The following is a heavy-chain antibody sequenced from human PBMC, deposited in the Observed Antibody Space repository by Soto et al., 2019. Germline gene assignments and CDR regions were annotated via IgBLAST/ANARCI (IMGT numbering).Heavy chain of an antibody. CDR2: IYWDDDK. D-gene: IGHD2-2*02. Sequence: QITLKESGPTLVKLTQTLTLTCTFSGFSLSTSGVGVGWIRQPPGKALEWLALIYWDDDKRYSPSLKSRLTITKDTSKNQVVLTMTNMDPVDRATYYCAYSIVLVPAAIDWFDPWGQGTLVTVS. CDR3: AYSIVLVPAAIDWFDP. V-gene: IGHV2-5*02. J-gene: IGHJ5*02. CDR1: GFSLSTSGVG.